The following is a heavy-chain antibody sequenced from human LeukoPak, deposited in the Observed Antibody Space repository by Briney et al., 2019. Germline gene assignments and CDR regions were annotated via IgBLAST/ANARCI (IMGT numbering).Heavy chain of an antibody. D-gene: IGHD5-12*01. V-gene: IGHV3-23*01. J-gene: IGHJ6*02. CDR3: ANHHYDVYYYYAMGV. Sequence: PGGSLRLSCEDSGFTFSTYGMSWVRKAPGKGLELVSGISDSGGSTFYADSVKGRFTISRDNSKNTLYLQMSSLRAEDTAVYYCANHHYDVYYYYAMGVWGQGTTVTVSS. CDR2: ISDSGGST. CDR1: GFTFSTYG.